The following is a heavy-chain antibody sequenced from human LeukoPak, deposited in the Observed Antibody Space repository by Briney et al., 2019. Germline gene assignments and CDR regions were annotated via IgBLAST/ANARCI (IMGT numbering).Heavy chain of an antibody. J-gene: IGHJ4*02. CDR1: GFTFSSYG. V-gene: IGHV3-30*02. CDR3: VKDNPLDY. Sequence: GGSLRLTCAASGFTFSSYGMHWVRRTPGKGLEWVAFIRFDGSNQYYADSMKGRFTISRDNSKNTLYLHINSLRAEDTAVYYCVKDNPLDYWGQGTLVIVSS. D-gene: IGHD1-14*01. CDR2: IRFDGSNQ.